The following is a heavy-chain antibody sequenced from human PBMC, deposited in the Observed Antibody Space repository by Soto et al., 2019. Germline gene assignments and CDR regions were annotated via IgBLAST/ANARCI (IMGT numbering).Heavy chain of an antibody. CDR2: IIPIFGTA. J-gene: IGHJ5*02. Sequence: ASVKVSCKAPGGTFSSYAISWVRQAPGQGLEWMGGIIPIFGTANYAQKFQGRVTITADESTSTAYMELSSLRSEDTAVYYCARVPYFWSGYFYWFDPWGQGTLVTVSS. CDR1: GGTFSSYA. D-gene: IGHD3-3*01. CDR3: ARVPYFWSGYFYWFDP. V-gene: IGHV1-69*01.